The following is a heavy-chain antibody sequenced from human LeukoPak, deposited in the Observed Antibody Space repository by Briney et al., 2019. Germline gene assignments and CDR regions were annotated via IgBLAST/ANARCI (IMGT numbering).Heavy chain of an antibody. V-gene: IGHV3-21*01. J-gene: IGHJ4*02. CDR3: AREGRGYGDPIDY. Sequence: KSGGSLRLSCAASGFTFSSYSMNWVRQAPGKGLEWVSSISSSSSYIYYADSVKGRFTISRDNAKNSLYLQMNSLRAADTAVYYCAREGRGYGDPIDYWGQGTLVTVSS. CDR2: ISSSSSYI. CDR1: GFTFSSYS. D-gene: IGHD4-17*01.